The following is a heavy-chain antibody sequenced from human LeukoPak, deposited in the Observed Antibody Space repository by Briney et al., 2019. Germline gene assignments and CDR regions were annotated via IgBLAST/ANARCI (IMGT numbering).Heavy chain of an antibody. V-gene: IGHV1-8*01. D-gene: IGHD1-26*01. CDR2: MNPNSGNT. CDR1: GYTFTSYD. CDR3: ARSLAGVGATLCYYYYYIDV. J-gene: IGHJ6*03. Sequence: ASVKVSCKASGYTFTSYDINWVRQATGQGLEWMGWMNPNSGNTGYAQKFQGRVTMTRNTSISTAYMELSSLRSEDTAVYYCARSLAGVGATLCYYYYYIDVWGKGTTVTLSS.